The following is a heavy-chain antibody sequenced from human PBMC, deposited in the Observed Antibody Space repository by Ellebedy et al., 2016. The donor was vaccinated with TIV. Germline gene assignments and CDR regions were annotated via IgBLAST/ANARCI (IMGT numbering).Heavy chain of an antibody. J-gene: IGHJ4*02. D-gene: IGHD2-15*01. Sequence: SVKVSXXASGGTFSSYAISWVRQAPGQGLEWMGGIIPIFGTANYAQKFQGRVTITADESTSTAYMELSSLRSEDTAVYYCARVWRGYCSGGSCYETDYWGQGTLVTVSS. CDR2: IIPIFGTA. V-gene: IGHV1-69*13. CDR1: GGTFSSYA. CDR3: ARVWRGYCSGGSCYETDY.